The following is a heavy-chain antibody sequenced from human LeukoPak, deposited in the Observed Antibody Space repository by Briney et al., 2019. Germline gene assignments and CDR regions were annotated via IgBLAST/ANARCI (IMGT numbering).Heavy chain of an antibody. Sequence: ASVKVSCKASGYTFTSYPISWVRQAPGQGLEWVGWITTYNGNTNYAQKLQGRVTMIIDTSTSTASMDLRGLRSDDTAVYYCARGYDYGDYVGDFDYWGQGTLVTVSS. J-gene: IGHJ4*02. D-gene: IGHD4-17*01. V-gene: IGHV1-18*01. CDR1: GYTFTSYP. CDR2: ITTYNGNT. CDR3: ARGYDYGDYVGDFDY.